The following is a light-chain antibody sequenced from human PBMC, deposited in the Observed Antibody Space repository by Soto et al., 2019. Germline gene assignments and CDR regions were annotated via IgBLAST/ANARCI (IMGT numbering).Light chain of an antibody. V-gene: IGKV3-15*01. CDR2: GAS. CDR3: QQYDTSPRT. Sequence: EIVMTQSPATLSVSPGERATLSCRASQSVSSNLAWYPQKPGQAPRLLIYGASSRETGIPVRFSGSGAGTECTLTISRLEPEDVAVDYCQQYDTSPRTFGQGTKVDIK. CDR1: QSVSSN. J-gene: IGKJ2*01.